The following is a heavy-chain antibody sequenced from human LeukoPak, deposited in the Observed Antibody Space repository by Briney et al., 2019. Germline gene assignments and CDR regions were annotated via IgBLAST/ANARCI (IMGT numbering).Heavy chain of an antibody. V-gene: IGHV1-2*02. Sequence: ASVKVSCKASGYTFTGYYMHWVRQAPGQGLEWMGWINPNSGGTNYAQKFQGRVTMTRDTSISTAYMELSRLRSDDTAVYYCARAEWPYNWFDPWGQGTLVTVSS. CDR3: ARAEWPYNWFDP. CDR1: GYTFTGYY. D-gene: IGHD3-3*01. J-gene: IGHJ5*02. CDR2: INPNSGGT.